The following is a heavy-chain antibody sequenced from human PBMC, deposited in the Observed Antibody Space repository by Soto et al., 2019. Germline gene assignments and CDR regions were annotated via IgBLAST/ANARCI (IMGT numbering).Heavy chain of an antibody. D-gene: IGHD4-17*01. CDR1: RFTFSSYG. CDR2: ISYDGSKK. V-gene: IGHV3-30*18. J-gene: IGHJ4*02. CDR3: AKDTGSHEDYRYYFDF. Sequence: GGSLRLSCAASRFTFSSYGMHWVRQAPGKGLEWVAVISYDGSKKNYADFVKGRFTISRDNSKNTMYLQMNSLRDEDTADYYCAKDTGSHEDYRYYFDFWGQGTLVTVSS.